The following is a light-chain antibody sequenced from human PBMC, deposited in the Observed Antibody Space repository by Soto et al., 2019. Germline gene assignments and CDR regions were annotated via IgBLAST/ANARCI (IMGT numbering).Light chain of an antibody. V-gene: IGKV1D-16*01. Sequence: DVQMTQSPYSVSASVGDRVSITCRASQSVNNWLAWYQQRPGKAPKSLIYATSTLQSGVPSRFSGSGSGTDFTLTIDSLQPEDFATYYCQQYNNFPPTFGGGTKLDIK. CDR2: ATS. CDR3: QQYNNFPPT. J-gene: IGKJ4*01. CDR1: QSVNNW.